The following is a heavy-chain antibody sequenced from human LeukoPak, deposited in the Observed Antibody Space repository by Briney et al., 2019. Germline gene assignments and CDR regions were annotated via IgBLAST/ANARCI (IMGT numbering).Heavy chain of an antibody. V-gene: IGHV3-48*01. CDR2: ISRASSTI. J-gene: IGHJ4*02. D-gene: IGHD6-13*01. Sequence: GGSLRLSCAASGFTFSSYGMNWVRQAPGKGLEWVSYISRASSTIYYADSVKGRFTISRDNAKNSLYLQMNSLRAEDTAVYYCARSYYSSSCPDYWGQGTLVTVSS. CDR1: GFTFSSYG. CDR3: ARSYYSSSCPDY.